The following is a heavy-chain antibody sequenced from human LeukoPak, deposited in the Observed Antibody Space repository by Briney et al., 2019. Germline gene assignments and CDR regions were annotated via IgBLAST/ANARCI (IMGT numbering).Heavy chain of an antibody. V-gene: IGHV1-18*01. CDR1: GYTFTSYG. CDR3: ARSYSSGPWYGIKY. D-gene: IGHD6-19*01. CDR2: ISAYNGNT. Sequence: GASVKVSCKASGYTFTSYGISWVRQAPGQGLEWMGWISAYNGNTNYAQKLQGRVTMTTNTSTSTAYMELRSLRSDDTAVYYCARSYSSGPWYGIKYWGQGTLVTVSS. J-gene: IGHJ4*02.